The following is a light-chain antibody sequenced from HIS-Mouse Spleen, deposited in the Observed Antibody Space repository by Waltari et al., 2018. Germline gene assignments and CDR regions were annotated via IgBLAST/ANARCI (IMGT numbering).Light chain of an antibody. CDR3: QKYNSAPRT. J-gene: IGKJ1*01. V-gene: IGKV1-27*01. CDR1: QGISNY. CDR2: ASS. Sequence: DIQMTPSPSSLSASVGDRVTITCRASQGISNYLAWYQQKPGKVPKLLIYASSTLQSGFPSRFSGSGSETDFTLTISSLQPGDVATYYCQKYNSAPRTFGQATKVEIK.